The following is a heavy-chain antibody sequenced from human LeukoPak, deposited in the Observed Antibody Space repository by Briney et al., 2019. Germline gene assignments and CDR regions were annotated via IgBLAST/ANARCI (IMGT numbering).Heavy chain of an antibody. Sequence: ASVKVSCKASRDIFTTYYIHWVRQAPGQGFEWMGIINPSGGSTNYAQKFQGRVTMTRDTSTNTIYMELSSLRSDDTAVYYCANTRDGYNGNYFDYWGQGTLVTVSS. CDR1: RDIFTTYY. J-gene: IGHJ4*02. D-gene: IGHD5-24*01. CDR3: ANTRDGYNGNYFDY. V-gene: IGHV1-46*01. CDR2: INPSGGST.